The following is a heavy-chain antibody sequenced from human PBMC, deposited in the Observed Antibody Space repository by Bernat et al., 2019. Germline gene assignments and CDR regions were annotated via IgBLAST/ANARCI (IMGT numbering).Heavy chain of an antibody. CDR1: GFTFSSYG. CDR2: ISYDGSNK. V-gene: IGHV3-30*18. D-gene: IGHD3-22*01. J-gene: IGHJ3*02. CDR3: AKVGPPYSSGYTDAFDI. Sequence: QVQLVESGGGVVQPGRSLRLSCAASGFTFSSYGMHWVRQAPGKGLEWVAVISYDGSNKYYADSVKGRFTISRDNSKNTVHLQMNSLRAEDTAMYYCAKVGPPYSSGYTDAFDIWGQGTMVTVSS.